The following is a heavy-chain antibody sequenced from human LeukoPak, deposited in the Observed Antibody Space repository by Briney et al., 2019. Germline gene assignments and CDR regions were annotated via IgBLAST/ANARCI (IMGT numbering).Heavy chain of an antibody. D-gene: IGHD3-3*01. CDR1: GGSISSYY. Sequence: SETLSLTCTVSGGSISSYYRSWIRQPPGKGLEWIGYIYYSGSTNYNPSLKSRVTISVDTSKNQFSLKLSSVTAADTAVYYCARTSNYDFWSGYSNHPNDAFDIWGQGTMVTVSS. J-gene: IGHJ3*02. V-gene: IGHV4-59*08. CDR2: IYYSGST. CDR3: ARTSNYDFWSGYSNHPNDAFDI.